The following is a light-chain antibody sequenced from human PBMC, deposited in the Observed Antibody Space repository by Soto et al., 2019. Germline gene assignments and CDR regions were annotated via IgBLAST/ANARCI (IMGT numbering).Light chain of an antibody. V-gene: IGKV3-15*01. J-gene: IGKJ1*01. CDR1: QSVSSN. CDR2: GAT. Sequence: EIVITQSPATLYVSLGERATLSCRASQSVSSNLAWYQQKPGQAPRLLIHGATTRATGIPARFSGSGSGTEFTLTISSLQSEDFAVYYCQQYNNWPPWTFGQGTKVDIK. CDR3: QQYNNWPPWT.